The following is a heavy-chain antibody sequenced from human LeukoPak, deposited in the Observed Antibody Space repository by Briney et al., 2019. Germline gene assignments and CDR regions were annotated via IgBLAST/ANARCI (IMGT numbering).Heavy chain of an antibody. J-gene: IGHJ4*02. Sequence: PSETLSLTCNVSGGSMSNIYYWGWIRQPPGKGLEWIGEINHSGSTNYNPSLKSRVTISVDTSKNQFSLKLSSATAADTAVYYCARGYSGSYFVGWGQGTLVTVSS. V-gene: IGHV4-34*01. CDR3: ARGYSGSYFVG. CDR2: INHSGST. D-gene: IGHD1-26*01. CDR1: GGSMSNIYY.